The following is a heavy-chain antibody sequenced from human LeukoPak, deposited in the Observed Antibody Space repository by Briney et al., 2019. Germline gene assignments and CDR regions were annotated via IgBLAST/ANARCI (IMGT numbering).Heavy chain of an antibody. CDR1: GFTFSRYS. D-gene: IGHD3-22*01. J-gene: IGHJ4*02. Sequence: GGSLRLSCAASGFTFSRYSMNWVRQAPGKGLEWLSYISSSANTIYYADSVKGRFTISRDNAKNSLYLQMNSLRDEDTAVYYCARAFYDSSARGQDPGYWGQGTLVTVSS. CDR3: ARAFYDSSARGQDPGY. CDR2: ISSSANTI. V-gene: IGHV3-48*02.